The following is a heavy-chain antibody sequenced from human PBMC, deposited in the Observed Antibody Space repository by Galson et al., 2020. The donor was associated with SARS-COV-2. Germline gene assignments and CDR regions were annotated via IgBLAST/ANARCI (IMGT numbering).Heavy chain of an antibody. CDR3: AHRPQYYYILTGYSAYNWFDP. J-gene: IGHJ5*02. D-gene: IGHD3-9*01. CDR1: GFSLSTSGVG. Sequence: SGPTLVKPTQTLTLTCTFSGFSLSTSGVGVGWIRQPPGKALEWLALIYWDDDKRYSPSLKSRLTITKDTSKNQVVLTMTNMDPVDTATYYCAHRPQYYYILTGYSAYNWFDPWGQVTLVTVSS. V-gene: IGHV2-5*02. CDR2: IYWDDDK.